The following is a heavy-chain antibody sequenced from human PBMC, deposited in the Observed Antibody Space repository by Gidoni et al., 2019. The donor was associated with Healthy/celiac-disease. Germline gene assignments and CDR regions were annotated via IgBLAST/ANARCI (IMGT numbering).Heavy chain of an antibody. V-gene: IGHV3-72*01. D-gene: IGHD3-22*01. J-gene: IGHJ4*02. CDR2: TRNKANSYTT. CDR3: ASYPLDKYYYDSSGYYWPY. CDR1: GFPFSDHY. Sequence: EVQLVESGGGLVQPGGSLRLSCAASGFPFSDHYMDWVRQAPGKGLEWVGRTRNKANSYTTEYAASVKGRFTISRDDSKNSLYLQMNSLKTEDTAVYYCASYPLDKYYYDSSGYYWPYWGQGTLVTVSS.